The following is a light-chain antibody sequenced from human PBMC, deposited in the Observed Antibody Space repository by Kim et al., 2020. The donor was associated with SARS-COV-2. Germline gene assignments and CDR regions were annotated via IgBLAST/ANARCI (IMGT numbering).Light chain of an antibody. CDR2: GAS. V-gene: IGKV3-15*01. CDR1: QSVSSN. CDR3: QQYYNWPYT. J-gene: IGKJ2*01. Sequence: SVSPGERATLSCRASQSVSSNLAWYQQKPGQAPRLLIHGASTRATGIPASFSGSGSGTEFTLTINSLQSEDFAVYYCQQYYNWPYTFGQGTKLEIK.